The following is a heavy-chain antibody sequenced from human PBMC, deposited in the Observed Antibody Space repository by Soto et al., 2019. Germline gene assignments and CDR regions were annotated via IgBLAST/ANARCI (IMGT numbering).Heavy chain of an antibody. D-gene: IGHD3-10*01. Sequence: QVQLVQSGAEVKKPGASVKVSCKASGYTFTSYAMHWVRQAPGQRLEWMGWINAGNGNTKYSQKFQGRVTITRDTSASTAYMELSSLRSEDTAVYYCARDPSDYYGSGSYLDYWGQGTLVTVSS. CDR2: INAGNGNT. V-gene: IGHV1-3*01. CDR3: ARDPSDYYGSGSYLDY. J-gene: IGHJ4*02. CDR1: GYTFTSYA.